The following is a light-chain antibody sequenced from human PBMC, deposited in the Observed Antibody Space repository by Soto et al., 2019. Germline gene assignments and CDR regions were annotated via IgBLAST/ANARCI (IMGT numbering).Light chain of an antibody. CDR1: QSVSSS. V-gene: IGKV3-15*01. CDR3: QQYNGTWT. CDR2: GAS. Sequence: EIVMTQSPATLSVSPGERATLSCRASQSVSSSLAWYQQKPGQAPRLLIYGASTRATGIPARFSGSGSGTEFTLTISSLQSEDFAVYYCQQYNGTWTFGQGAKVDIK. J-gene: IGKJ1*01.